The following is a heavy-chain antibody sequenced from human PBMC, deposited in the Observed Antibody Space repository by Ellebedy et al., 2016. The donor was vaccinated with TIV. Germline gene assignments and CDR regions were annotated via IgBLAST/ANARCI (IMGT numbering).Heavy chain of an antibody. CDR3: ARGRAVITTWFDP. CDR1: GFPFSSFE. J-gene: IGHJ5*02. CDR2: ISSSGTTK. V-gene: IGHV3-48*03. D-gene: IGHD3-22*01. Sequence: GESLKISCAASGFPFSSFEFNWVRQSPGKGLEWVSYISSSGTTKYYADSVKGRFTISSDNAKNSLYLQMNSLRAEDTAVYYCARGRAVITTWFDPWGQGTLVTVSS.